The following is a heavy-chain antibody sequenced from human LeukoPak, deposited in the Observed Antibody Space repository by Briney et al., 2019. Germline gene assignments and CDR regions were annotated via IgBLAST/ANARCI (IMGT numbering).Heavy chain of an antibody. CDR2: IRSSSTI. CDR3: ARAKRNGFDI. V-gene: IGHV3-48*01. J-gene: IGHJ3*02. CDR1: GFTFSNYS. Sequence: GGSLRLSCAASGFTFSNYSMNWVRQAPGKGLEWVSYIRSSSTIYYADSVKGRFTISRDNAKNSLYLQMNSLRAEDTAVYYCARAKRNGFDIWGQGTMITVSS.